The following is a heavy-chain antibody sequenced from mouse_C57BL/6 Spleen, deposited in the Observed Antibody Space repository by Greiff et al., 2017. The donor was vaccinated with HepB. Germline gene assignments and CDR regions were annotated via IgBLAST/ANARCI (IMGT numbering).Heavy chain of an antibody. CDR1: GFNIKDYY. CDR2: IDPEDGET. V-gene: IGHV14-2*01. CDR3: AYYYGSSYGYYFDD. D-gene: IGHD1-1*01. Sequence: EVQLQQSGAELVKPGASVKLSCTASGFNIKDYYMHWVKQRTEQGLEWIGRIDPEDGETKYAPKLQGKATKTADTSSTTAYLQLSSLTSEDTAGYYWAYYYGSSYGYYFDDWGQGTTLTVSS. J-gene: IGHJ2*01.